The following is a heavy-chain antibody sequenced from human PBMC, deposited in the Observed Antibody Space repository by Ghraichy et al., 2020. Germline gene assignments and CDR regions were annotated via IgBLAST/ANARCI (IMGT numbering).Heavy chain of an antibody. CDR3: ARDPGPYYGSGNYPY. V-gene: IGHV3-11*01. J-gene: IGHJ4*02. Sequence: GEALNISCAASGFTFSDYYMSWIRQAPGKGLEWVSYISSSGSTIYYADSVKGRFTISRDNAKNSLYLQMNSLRAEDTAVYYCARDPGPYYGSGNYPYWGQGTLVTVSS. CDR1: GFTFSDYY. CDR2: ISSSGSTI. D-gene: IGHD3-10*01.